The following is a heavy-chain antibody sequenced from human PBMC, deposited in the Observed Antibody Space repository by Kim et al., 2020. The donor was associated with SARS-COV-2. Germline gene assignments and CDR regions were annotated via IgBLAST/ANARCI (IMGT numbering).Heavy chain of an antibody. D-gene: IGHD6-19*01. CDR3: SGSTGWYRLDY. CDR2: MFHSGTT. J-gene: IGHJ4*02. Sequence: SETLSLTCTVSGVSITSATWWTWVRQPPGKGLEWIGEMFHSGTTNYNPSLKSRVTISVDKSKNHFSLNLNSVTAADTAVCYCSGSTGWYRLDYWGQGTLVTVSS. V-gene: IGHV4-4*02. CDR1: GVSITSATW.